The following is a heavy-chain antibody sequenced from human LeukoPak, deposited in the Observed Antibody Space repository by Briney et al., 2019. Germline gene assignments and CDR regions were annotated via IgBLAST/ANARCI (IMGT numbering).Heavy chain of an antibody. J-gene: IGHJ5*02. V-gene: IGHV5-51*01. D-gene: IGHD2-15*01. Sequence: GESLKISCKGSGYSINNYWIGWVRQMPGKGLEWMGITYPADSDIRYSPSFQGQVTISADKSVSTAYLQWSSLKASDTAMYYCARQEYCSGGSCYTWFDPWGQGTLVTVSS. CDR2: TYPADSDI. CDR1: GYSINNYW. CDR3: ARQEYCSGGSCYTWFDP.